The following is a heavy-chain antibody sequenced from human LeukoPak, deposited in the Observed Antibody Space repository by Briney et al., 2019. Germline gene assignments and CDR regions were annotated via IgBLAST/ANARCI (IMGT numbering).Heavy chain of an antibody. V-gene: IGHV4-61*01. Sequence: SETLSLTCNVSGDSLSCRGSCFWSWIRQPPGKGLEWIGYIYHQAGTEYNPSLKNRVAISVDTSKNQFSLKLSSVTAADTAVYYCAKIKTTFGVVTHAFDIWGQGTIVTVSP. CDR1: GDSLSCRGSCF. J-gene: IGHJ3*02. D-gene: IGHD3-3*01. CDR3: AKIKTTFGVVTHAFDI. CDR2: IYHQAGT.